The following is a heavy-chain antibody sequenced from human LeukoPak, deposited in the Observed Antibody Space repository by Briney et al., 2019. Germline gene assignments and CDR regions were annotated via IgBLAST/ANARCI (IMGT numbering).Heavy chain of an antibody. CDR1: RDSISRGSYY. Sequence: SETLSLTCTVSRDSISRGSYYWGWIRQPPGKGLEWIGSIYYSGSTYYNPSLKSRVTISVDTSKNQFSLKLSSVTAADTAVYYCARDGFYYHYYMDVWGEGTTVTVSS. D-gene: IGHD1-14*01. CDR3: ARDGFYYHYYMDV. V-gene: IGHV4-39*07. CDR2: IYYSGST. J-gene: IGHJ6*03.